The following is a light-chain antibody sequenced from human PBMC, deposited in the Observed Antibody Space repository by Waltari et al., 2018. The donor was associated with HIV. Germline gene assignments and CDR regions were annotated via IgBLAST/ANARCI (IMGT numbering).Light chain of an antibody. CDR3: CSYAGGTTSV. CDR2: EVT. V-gene: IGLV2-23*02. Sequence: QSALTQPASVSGSPGQSITISCTGTSSDIGGYDIVSWFQQHPGKAPTVMIYEVTKRPSGVSNRFSVSKSGNTASLTISGLQAEDEADYYCCSYAGGTTSVFGGGTKLTVL. CDR1: SSDIGGYDI. J-gene: IGLJ3*02.